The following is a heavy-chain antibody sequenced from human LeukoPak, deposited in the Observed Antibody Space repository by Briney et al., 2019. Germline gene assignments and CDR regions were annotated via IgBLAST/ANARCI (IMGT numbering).Heavy chain of an antibody. Sequence: GGSLRLSCAASGFTFSSDAMSWVRQAPGKGLEWVSAISGSGGSTYYADSVKGRFTISRDNSKNTLYLQMNTLRAEDTAVYYCAKTGSSRFDYWGQGTLVTVAS. CDR3: AKTGSSRFDY. D-gene: IGHD1-26*01. V-gene: IGHV3-23*01. CDR2: ISGSGGST. J-gene: IGHJ4*02. CDR1: GFTFSSDA.